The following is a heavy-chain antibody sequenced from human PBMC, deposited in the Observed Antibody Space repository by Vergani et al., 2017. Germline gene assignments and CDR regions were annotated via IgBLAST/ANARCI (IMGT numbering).Heavy chain of an antibody. CDR3: ATKSCGTPGCQIGYFRE. Sequence: QVHLVESGGGVVQPGRSLRLSCVVSGFTSSYYGMHWVRQAPGKGLEWVAVISSDGTQKYYADSVKGRFNISRDNSKSTLYLQLNSLRTEDTAVYYCATKSCGTPGCQIGYFREWGQGTLVTVSS. CDR2: ISSDGTQK. J-gene: IGHJ1*01. V-gene: IGHV3-30*03. CDR1: GFTSSYYG. D-gene: IGHD1-1*01.